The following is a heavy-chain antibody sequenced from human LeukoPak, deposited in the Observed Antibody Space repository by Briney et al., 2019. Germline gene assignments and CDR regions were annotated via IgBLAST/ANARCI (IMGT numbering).Heavy chain of an antibody. CDR2: IYYSGST. Sequence: SETLSLTCTVSGGSISSSSYYWGWIRQPPGKGLEWIGSIYYSGSTYYNPSLKSRVTISVDTSKNQFPLKLSSVTAADTAVYYCARSVRFLEWLDSLSADNWGQGTLVTVSS. CDR3: ARSVRFLEWLDSLSADN. D-gene: IGHD3-3*01. CDR1: GGSISSSSYY. V-gene: IGHV4-39*06. J-gene: IGHJ4*02.